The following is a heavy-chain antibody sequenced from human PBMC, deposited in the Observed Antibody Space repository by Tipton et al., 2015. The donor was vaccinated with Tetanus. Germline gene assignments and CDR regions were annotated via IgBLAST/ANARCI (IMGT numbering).Heavy chain of an antibody. V-gene: IGHV4-31*03. CDR2: IYYSGST. Sequence: TLSLTCTVSGGSISSGGYYWSWIRQHPGKGLEWIGYIYYSGSTYYNPSLKSRVTISVDTSKNQFSLKLSSVTAADTAVYYCARGNQWLVYRALPIFDYWGQGTLVTVSS. CDR3: ARGNQWLVYRALPIFDY. J-gene: IGHJ4*02. CDR1: GGSISSGGYY. D-gene: IGHD6-19*01.